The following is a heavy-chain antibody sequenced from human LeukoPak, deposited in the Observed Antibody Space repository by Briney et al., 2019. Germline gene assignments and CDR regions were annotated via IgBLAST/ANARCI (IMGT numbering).Heavy chain of an antibody. CDR2: ISGSTGST. CDR3: AELGITMIGGV. CDR1: GFTFSTYG. Sequence: PGGSLRLSCAASGFTFSTYGMSWVRQAPGKGLEWVSVISGSTGSTYYADSVKGRFTISRDNSKNTLYLQMNSLRAEDTAVYYCAELGITMIGGVWGKGTTITVSS. D-gene: IGHD3-10*02. J-gene: IGHJ6*04. V-gene: IGHV3-23*01.